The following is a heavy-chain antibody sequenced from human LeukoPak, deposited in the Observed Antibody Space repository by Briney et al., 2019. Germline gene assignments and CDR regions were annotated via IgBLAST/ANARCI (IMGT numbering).Heavy chain of an antibody. CDR2: IIPVFGTA. CDR1: GGTFSSYA. V-gene: IGHV1-69*01. Sequence: GASVKVSCKASGGTFSSYAISWVRQAPGQGLEWMGGIIPVFGTANYAQKFQGRVTITADESTSTAYMELSSLRSEDTAVYYCAGARIGVVTYFDYWGQGTLVTVSS. D-gene: IGHD3-3*01. J-gene: IGHJ4*02. CDR3: AGARIGVVTYFDY.